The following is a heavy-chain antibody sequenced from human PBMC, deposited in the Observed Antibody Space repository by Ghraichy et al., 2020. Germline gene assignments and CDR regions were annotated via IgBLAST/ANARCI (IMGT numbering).Heavy chain of an antibody. CDR1: GYTFTTSG. Sequence: ASVKVSCKASGYTFTTSGISWVRQAPGQGLEWMGWISGYNGNTNYAQKLQGRVTVTTDTSSSTAYMELRSLRSDDTAVYYCVRDPWEVGVTNLYYFDYWGQGTLLTVSS. V-gene: IGHV1-18*01. D-gene: IGHD1-26*01. CDR2: ISGYNGNT. CDR3: VRDPWEVGVTNLYYFDY. J-gene: IGHJ4*02.